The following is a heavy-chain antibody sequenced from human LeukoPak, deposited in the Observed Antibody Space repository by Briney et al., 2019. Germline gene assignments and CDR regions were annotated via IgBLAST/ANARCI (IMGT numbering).Heavy chain of an antibody. D-gene: IGHD1-1*01. CDR3: ARDARRQLERGNWFDP. V-gene: IGHV1-24*01. Sequence: ASVKVSCKVSGYTLTELSMHWVRQAPGKGLEWMGGFDPEDGETIYAQRFQGRVTITADESTSTAYMELSSLRSEDTAVYYCARDARRQLERGNWFDPWGQGTLVTVSS. J-gene: IGHJ5*02. CDR1: GYTLTELS. CDR2: FDPEDGET.